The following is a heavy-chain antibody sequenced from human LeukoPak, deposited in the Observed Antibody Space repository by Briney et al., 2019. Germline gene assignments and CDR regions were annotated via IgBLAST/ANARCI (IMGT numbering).Heavy chain of an antibody. D-gene: IGHD1-26*01. Sequence: SETLSLTCTVSGGSISSGGYYWSWIRQHPGKGLEWIGYIYYSGSTYYNPSLKSRVTISVDTSKNQFSLKLSSVTAADTAVYYCAGSLGATTPFDYWGQGTLATVSS. V-gene: IGHV4-31*03. CDR1: GGSISSGGYY. J-gene: IGHJ4*02. CDR3: AGSLGATTPFDY. CDR2: IYYSGST.